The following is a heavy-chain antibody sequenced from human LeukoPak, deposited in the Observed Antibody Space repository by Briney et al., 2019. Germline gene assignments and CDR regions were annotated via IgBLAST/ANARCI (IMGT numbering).Heavy chain of an antibody. CDR1: GDSVSRNNAT. V-gene: IGHV6-1*01. CDR2: TYYRSKWYN. J-gene: IGHJ4*02. CDR3: ARDITGFDY. D-gene: IGHD1-20*01. Sequence: SGPGLVKPSQTLSLTCAISGDSVSRNNATWNRISQSPSRGLEWLGRTYYRSKWYNEYAVSVKSRITINPDTSKNQFSLQLNSVTPEDTAVYYCARDITGFDYWGQGTLVTVSS.